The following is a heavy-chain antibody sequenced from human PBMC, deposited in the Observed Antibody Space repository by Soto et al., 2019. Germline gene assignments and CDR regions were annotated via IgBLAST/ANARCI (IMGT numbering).Heavy chain of an antibody. CDR3: AKDLSPGLEYYFDY. V-gene: IGHV3-20*04. J-gene: IGHJ4*02. CDR1: GFTFDDYG. Sequence: GGSLRLSCAASGFTFDDYGMSWVRQAPGKGLEWVSGINWNGGSTGYADSVKGRFTISRDNAKNSLYLQMNSLRAEDTALYYCAKDLSPGLEYYFDYWGQGTLVTVSS. CDR2: INWNGGST.